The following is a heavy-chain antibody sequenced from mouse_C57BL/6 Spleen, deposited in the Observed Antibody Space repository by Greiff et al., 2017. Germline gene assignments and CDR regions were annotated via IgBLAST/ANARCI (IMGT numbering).Heavy chain of an antibody. D-gene: IGHD1-1*01. CDR3: ARYLYYGSSPYAMDY. CDR2: IYPGSGST. CDR1: GYTFTSYW. V-gene: IGHV1-55*01. Sequence: QVRLQQPGAELVKPGASVKMSCKASGYTFTSYWITWVKQRPGQGLEWIGDIYPGSGSTNYNEKFKSKATLTVDTSSSTAYMQLSSLTSEDSAVYYCARYLYYGSSPYAMDYWGQGTSVTVSS. J-gene: IGHJ4*01.